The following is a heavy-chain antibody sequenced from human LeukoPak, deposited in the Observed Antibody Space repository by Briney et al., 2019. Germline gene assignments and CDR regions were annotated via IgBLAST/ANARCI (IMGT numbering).Heavy chain of an antibody. CDR1: GYTFTSYD. D-gene: IGHD3-22*01. Sequence: ASVKASCKASGYTFTSYDINWVRQATGQGLEGMGWMNPNSGNTGYAQKFQGRVTMTRNTSISTAYMELSSLRSEDTAVYYCARGTRPDYYDSSCYYSPWGQGTLVTVSS. V-gene: IGHV1-8*01. CDR3: ARGTRPDYYDSSCYYSP. CDR2: MNPNSGNT. J-gene: IGHJ5*02.